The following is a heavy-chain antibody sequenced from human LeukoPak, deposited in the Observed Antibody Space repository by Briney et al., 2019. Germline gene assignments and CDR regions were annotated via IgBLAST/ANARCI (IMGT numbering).Heavy chain of an antibody. Sequence: HPGGSLRLSCAASGFTFSSYAMSWVRQAPGKGLEWVSAISGGGGSTYYADSVKGRFTISRDNSKNTLYLQMNSLRAEDAAVYYCAKGGALSYFDLWGRGTLVTVSS. CDR1: GFTFSSYA. V-gene: IGHV3-23*01. CDR3: AKGGALSYFDL. CDR2: ISGGGGST. D-gene: IGHD2/OR15-2a*01. J-gene: IGHJ2*01.